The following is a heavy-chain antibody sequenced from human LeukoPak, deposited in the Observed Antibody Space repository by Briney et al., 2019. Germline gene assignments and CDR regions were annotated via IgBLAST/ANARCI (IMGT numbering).Heavy chain of an antibody. Sequence: SETLSLTCTVSGGSISSSSYYWGWIRQPPGKGLEWIGEIYHSGSTNYNPSLKSRVTISVDKSKNQFSLKLRSVTAADTAVYYCARVDDYGDYLDYWGQGTLVTVSS. CDR3: ARVDDYGDYLDY. CDR2: IYHSGST. J-gene: IGHJ4*02. V-gene: IGHV4-39*07. D-gene: IGHD4-17*01. CDR1: GGSISSSSYY.